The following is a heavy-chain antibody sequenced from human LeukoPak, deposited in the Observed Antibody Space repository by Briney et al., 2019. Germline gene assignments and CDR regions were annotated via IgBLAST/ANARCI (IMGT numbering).Heavy chain of an antibody. Sequence: SETLSLTCTVSGGSISSYYWSWIRQPAGKGLEWIGRIYTSGSTNYNPSPKSRVTMSVDTSKNQFSLKLSSVTAADTAVYYCAREPNRFNYYYYYYMDVWGKGTTVTVSS. CDR3: AREPNRFNYYYYYYMDV. V-gene: IGHV4-4*07. CDR2: IYTSGST. D-gene: IGHD1-14*01. J-gene: IGHJ6*03. CDR1: GGSISSYY.